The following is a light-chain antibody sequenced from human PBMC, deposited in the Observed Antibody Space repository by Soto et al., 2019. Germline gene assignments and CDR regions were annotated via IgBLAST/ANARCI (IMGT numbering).Light chain of an antibody. J-gene: IGKJ5*01. CDR3: QQHSAWPLT. Sequence: VTITCLASQTISSWLAWYQQKPGKAPKLLIYKASTLKSGVPSRFAGSGSGTDFTLTISSLQSEDFAVYYCQQHSAWPLTFGQGTRLEIK. CDR2: KAS. V-gene: IGKV1-5*03. CDR1: QTISSW.